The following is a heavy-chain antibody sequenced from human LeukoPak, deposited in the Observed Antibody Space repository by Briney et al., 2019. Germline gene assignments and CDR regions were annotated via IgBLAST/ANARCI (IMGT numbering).Heavy chain of an antibody. D-gene: IGHD6-19*01. J-gene: IGHJ3*02. CDR1: GFTFSSYA. CDR2: ISGSGGSK. Sequence: GGSLRLSCAASGFTFSSYAMSWVRQAPGKGLEWVSAISGSGGSKYYADSVKGRFTISRDNSKNTLYLQMNSLRAEETAVYYCANAQQWLVPFAFDIWGQGTMVTVSS. CDR3: ANAQQWLVPFAFDI. V-gene: IGHV3-23*01.